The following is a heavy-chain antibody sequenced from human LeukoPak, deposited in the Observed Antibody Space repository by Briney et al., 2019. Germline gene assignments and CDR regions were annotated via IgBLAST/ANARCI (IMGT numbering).Heavy chain of an antibody. CDR3: ARTTGMKEFDY. D-gene: IGHD1-1*01. CDR2: INHSGST. Sequence: PSETLSLTCAVYGGSFSGYYWSWIRQPPGKGLEWIGEINHSGSTNYNPSLKSRVTISVDTSKNQFSLKLSSVTAADTAVYYCARTTGMKEFDYWGQGTLVTVSS. J-gene: IGHJ4*02. CDR1: GGSFSGYY. V-gene: IGHV4-34*01.